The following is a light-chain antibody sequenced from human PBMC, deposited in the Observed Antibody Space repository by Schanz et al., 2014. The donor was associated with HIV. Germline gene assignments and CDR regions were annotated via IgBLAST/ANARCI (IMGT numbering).Light chain of an antibody. CDR2: NTN. V-gene: IGLV7-46*01. CDR1: TGTVTNGHF. Sequence: QAVVTQEPSLTVSPGGAVTLTCGFSTGTVTNGHFPFWLQQRPGQAPRALIFNTNKKQSWTPARFSGSIIGGKAALTISGAQPEDEAEYYCLLCYSGARLVRLGGGTKLTV. CDR3: LLCYSGARLVR. J-gene: IGLJ2*01.